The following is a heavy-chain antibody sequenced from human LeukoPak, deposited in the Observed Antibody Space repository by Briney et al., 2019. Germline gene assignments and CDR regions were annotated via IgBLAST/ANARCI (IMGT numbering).Heavy chain of an antibody. CDR2: ISAYNGNT. D-gene: IGHD5-18*01. V-gene: IGHV1-18*01. J-gene: IGHJ4*02. CDR3: ASLWSYGYQY. CDR1: GYTFTSYA. Sequence: ASVKVSCKASGYTFTSYAMHWVRQAPGQRLEWMGWISAYNGNTNYAQKLQGRVTMTTDTSTSTAYMELRSLRSDDTAVYYCASLWSYGYQYWGQGTLVTVSS.